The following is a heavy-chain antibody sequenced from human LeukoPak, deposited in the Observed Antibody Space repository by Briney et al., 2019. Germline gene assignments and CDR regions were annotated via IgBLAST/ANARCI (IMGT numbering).Heavy chain of an antibody. Sequence: PEASVKVSCKASGYTFTSYGISWVRQAPGQGLEWMGWISAYNGNTNYAQELQGRVTMTTDTSTSTAYMELRSLRSDDTAVYYCARETGYSGYDYYFDYWGQGTLVTVSS. CDR1: GYTFTSYG. D-gene: IGHD5-12*01. CDR2: ISAYNGNT. J-gene: IGHJ4*02. CDR3: ARETGYSGYDYYFDY. V-gene: IGHV1-18*01.